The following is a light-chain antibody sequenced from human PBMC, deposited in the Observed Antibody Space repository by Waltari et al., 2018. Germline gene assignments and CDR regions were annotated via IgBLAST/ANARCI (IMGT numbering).Light chain of an antibody. CDR1: QSVSSTY. Sequence: EIVLTQSPGTLSLSPGERATLSCRASQSVSSTYLAWYQQKPGQAPRLLIYGASSRATGIPDRFSGSGSETDFTLIISRLEPEDFAVYYCQQYGSSPRTFGQGTKLEIK. V-gene: IGKV3-20*01. CDR2: GAS. CDR3: QQYGSSPRT. J-gene: IGKJ2*01.